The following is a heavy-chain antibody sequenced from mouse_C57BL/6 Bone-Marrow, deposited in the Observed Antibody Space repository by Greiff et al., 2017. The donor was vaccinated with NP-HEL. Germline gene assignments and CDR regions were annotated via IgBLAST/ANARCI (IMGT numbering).Heavy chain of an antibody. D-gene: IGHD4-1*01. V-gene: IGHV1-26*01. Sequence: VQLQQSGPELVKPGASVKISCKASGYTFTDYYMNWVKQSHGKSLEWIGDINPNNGGTSYNQKFKGKATLTVDKSSSTAYMELRSLTSEDSAVYYCATGTGTWNFDYWGQGTTLTVSS. J-gene: IGHJ2*01. CDR1: GYTFTDYY. CDR3: ATGTGTWNFDY. CDR2: INPNNGGT.